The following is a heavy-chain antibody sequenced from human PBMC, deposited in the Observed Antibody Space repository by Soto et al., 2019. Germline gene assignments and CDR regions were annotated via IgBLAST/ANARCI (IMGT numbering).Heavy chain of an antibody. V-gene: IGHV4-59*01. CDR2: IYSSGST. D-gene: IGHD3-16*02. CDR3: ARDLLSQIFIARDY. J-gene: IGHJ6*03. Sequence: PGKGLEWIGCIYSSGSTNYNPALKTQVTISVDTSKNQFSLKLSSVTAADTAVYYCARDLLSQIFIARDY.